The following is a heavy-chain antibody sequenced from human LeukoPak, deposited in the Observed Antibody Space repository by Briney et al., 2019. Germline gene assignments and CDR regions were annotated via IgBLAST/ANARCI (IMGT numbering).Heavy chain of an antibody. J-gene: IGHJ4*02. CDR2: ISGTGGST. Sequence: GGSLRLSCAASGFTFSSYVMTWVRQAPGKGLEWVSAISGTGGSTYYADSVKGRFTISRDNSKNTLYLQMNSLRAEDTAVYYCGRGRHGDYPPDFWGQGTLVTVSS. D-gene: IGHD4-17*01. V-gene: IGHV3-23*01. CDR1: GFTFSSYV. CDR3: GRGRHGDYPPDF.